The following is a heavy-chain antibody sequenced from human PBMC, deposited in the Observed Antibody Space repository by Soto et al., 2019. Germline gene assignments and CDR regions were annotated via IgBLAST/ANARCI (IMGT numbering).Heavy chain of an antibody. CDR3: AKGLLAIVGTTLPRDAFNI. Sequence: GGSLRLSCAASGFSFTTYVVHWVRQAPGKGLEWVAVISHDGSYKYYGDAVKGRFTISRDTSKNAVYLEMNSLRPEDTAVYYCAKGLLAIVGTTLPRDAFNIWGQGTMVNVSS. J-gene: IGHJ3*02. CDR1: GFSFTTYV. CDR2: ISHDGSYK. D-gene: IGHD1-26*01. V-gene: IGHV3-30*18.